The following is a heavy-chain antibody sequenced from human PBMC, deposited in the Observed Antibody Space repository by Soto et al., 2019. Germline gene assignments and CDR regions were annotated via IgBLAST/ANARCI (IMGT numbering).Heavy chain of an antibody. J-gene: IGHJ4*02. CDR1: GFTFSIYA. V-gene: IGHV3-23*01. CDR3: AKATRGGAATLIRDC. Sequence: EVQLLESGGGLVQPGGSLRLSCAAAGFTFSIYAMSWVRQAPGKGLEWVSAISGSGGSTYYADSVKGRSTISRDNSKNTLYLQMNRLRADDTAVYYCAKATRGGAATLIRDCWGQGTLVTVSS. CDR2: ISGSGGST. D-gene: IGHD6-13*01.